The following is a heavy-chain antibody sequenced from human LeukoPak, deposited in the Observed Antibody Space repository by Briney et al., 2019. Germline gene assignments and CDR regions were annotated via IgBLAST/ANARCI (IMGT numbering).Heavy chain of an antibody. CDR1: GFTFSSYG. Sequence: GGSLRLSCAASGFTFSSYGMHWVRQAPGKGLEWVAVISYDGSNKYYADSVKGRFTISRDNSKNTLYLQMNSLRAEDTAVYYCARDRLTRTKLYYYYYMDVWGKGTTVTVSS. CDR2: ISYDGSNK. CDR3: ARDRLTRTKLYYYYYMDV. J-gene: IGHJ6*03. V-gene: IGHV3-30*03. D-gene: IGHD2-2*01.